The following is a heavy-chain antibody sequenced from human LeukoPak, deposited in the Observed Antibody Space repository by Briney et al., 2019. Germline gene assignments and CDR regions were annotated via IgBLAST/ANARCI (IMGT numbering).Heavy chain of an antibody. J-gene: IGHJ5*02. CDR1: GFTFSNYA. CDR3: ARDHWFDP. Sequence: GGSLRLSCAASGFTFSNYAMSWVRQAPGKGLEWVAVIWYDGSNKYYADSVKGRFTISRDNSKNTLYLQMNSLRAEDTAVYYRARDHWFDPWGQGTLVTVSS. V-gene: IGHV3-33*08. CDR2: IWYDGSNK.